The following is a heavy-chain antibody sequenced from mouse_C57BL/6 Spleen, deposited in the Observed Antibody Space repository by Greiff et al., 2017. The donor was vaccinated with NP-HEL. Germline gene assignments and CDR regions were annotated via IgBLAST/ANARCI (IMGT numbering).Heavy chain of an antibody. CDR1: GFTFSSYA. CDR2: ISDGGSYT. V-gene: IGHV5-4*01. D-gene: IGHD2-5*01. J-gene: IGHJ2*01. Sequence: EVQVVESGGGLVKPGGSLKLSCAASGFTFSSYAMSWVRQTPEKRLEWVATISDGGSYTYYPDNVKGRFTISRDNAKNNLYLQMSHLKSEDTAMYYCARAGYYSNYFDYWGQGTTLTVSS. CDR3: ARAGYYSNYFDY.